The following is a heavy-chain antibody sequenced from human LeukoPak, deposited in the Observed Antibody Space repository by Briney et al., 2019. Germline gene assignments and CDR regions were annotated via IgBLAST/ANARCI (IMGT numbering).Heavy chain of an antibody. Sequence: PSETLSLTCTVSGGSISSGDYYWSWIRQPQGKGLEWIGYIYYSGSTYYNPSLKSRLTISVDTSKNQFSLKLSSVTAADTAVYYCARGIAEFDSWGQGTLVTASS. D-gene: IGHD2-21*01. CDR1: GGSISSGDYY. J-gene: IGHJ4*02. V-gene: IGHV4-30-4*01. CDR2: IYYSGST. CDR3: ARGIAEFDS.